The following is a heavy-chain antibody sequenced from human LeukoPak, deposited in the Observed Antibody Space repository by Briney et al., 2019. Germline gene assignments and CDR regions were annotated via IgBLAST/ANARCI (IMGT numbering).Heavy chain of an antibody. Sequence: ASVKVSCKASGFTFTSYDINWVRQATGLGLEWMGWMNPNSGNTAYAQKFQGRVTMTRNTSISTAYMELSSLGSEDTAVYYCARGPYYSSGSYYLNYWGQGTLVRVSS. D-gene: IGHD3-10*01. V-gene: IGHV1-8*01. CDR2: MNPNSGNT. CDR1: GFTFTSYD. J-gene: IGHJ4*02. CDR3: ARGPYYSSGSYYLNY.